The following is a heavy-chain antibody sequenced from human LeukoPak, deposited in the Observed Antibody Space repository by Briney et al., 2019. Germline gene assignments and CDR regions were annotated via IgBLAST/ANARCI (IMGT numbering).Heavy chain of an antibody. J-gene: IGHJ4*02. CDR3: HHDYLDY. CDR1: GFTVSSNY. CDR2: IYSGGST. Sequence: GGSLRLSCAASGFTVSSNYMSWVRQAPGKGLEWVSIIYSGGSTYYADSAKGRFTISRDNSKNTLYLQMNSLRAEDTAVYYCHHDYLDYWGQGTLVTVSS. V-gene: IGHV3-66*01.